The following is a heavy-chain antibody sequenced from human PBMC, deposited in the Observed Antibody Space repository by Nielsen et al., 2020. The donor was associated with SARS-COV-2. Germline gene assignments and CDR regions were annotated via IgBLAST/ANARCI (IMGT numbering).Heavy chain of an antibody. V-gene: IGHV1-8*01. J-gene: IGHJ4*02. CDR2: MNPNSGNT. CDR3: ARAPYDFWSGYYTQSHFDY. D-gene: IGHD3-3*01. Sequence: ASVKVSCKASGYTFTSYDINWVRQATGQGLEWMGWMNPNSGNTGYAQRFQGRVTMTRNTSISTAYMELSSLRSEDTAVYYCARAPYDFWSGYYTQSHFDYWGQGTLVTVSS. CDR1: GYTFTSYD.